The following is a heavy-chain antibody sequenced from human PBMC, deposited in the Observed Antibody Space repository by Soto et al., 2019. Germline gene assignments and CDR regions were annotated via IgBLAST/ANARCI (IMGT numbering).Heavy chain of an antibody. J-gene: IGHJ6*02. CDR2: IWHDGNNK. Sequence: GGSLRLSCAASGFTFSNYGMHWVRQAPGKGLEWAAIIWHDGNNKYYADSVRGRFIISRDNSKNRLYLQMNSLRAEDTAVYYCASDLVGASDSYGLDVWGQGTPVTVSS. D-gene: IGHD1-26*01. CDR3: ASDLVGASDSYGLDV. CDR1: GFTFSNYG. V-gene: IGHV3-33*01.